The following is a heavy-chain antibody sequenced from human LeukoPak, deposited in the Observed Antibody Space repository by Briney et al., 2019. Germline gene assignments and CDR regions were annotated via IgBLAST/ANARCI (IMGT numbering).Heavy chain of an antibody. CDR1: GYTFTTYS. V-gene: IGHV1-46*01. CDR2: INPSGGST. J-gene: IGHJ3*02. Sequence: SXXVSCKASGYTFTTYSMHWVRRAPGQGLEWMGIINPSGGSTSYAQKFQDRVTMPMHTSTSTVYMEFSSLRSEYTAVYYCARYLTYPRAFDIWGQGTMVTVSS. CDR3: ARYLTYPRAFDI. D-gene: IGHD2/OR15-2a*01.